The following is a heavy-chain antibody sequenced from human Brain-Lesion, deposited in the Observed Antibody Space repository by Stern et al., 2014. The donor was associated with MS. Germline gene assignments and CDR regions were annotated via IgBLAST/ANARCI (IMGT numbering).Heavy chain of an antibody. CDR3: AKDRQYLTYFFDH. CDR1: GFTFGSCA. J-gene: IGHJ5*02. D-gene: IGHD2/OR15-2a*01. V-gene: IGHV3-30*18. Sequence: VQLLESGGGVVQPGRPLRLSCVASGFTFGSCAMHWVRQAPGTGLEWVAGVSYDGSNKYYADSVKGRFTISRDNSQNTLYMQMSSLRPEDTAVYYCAKDRQYLTYFFDHWGQGSLVTVSS. CDR2: VSYDGSNK.